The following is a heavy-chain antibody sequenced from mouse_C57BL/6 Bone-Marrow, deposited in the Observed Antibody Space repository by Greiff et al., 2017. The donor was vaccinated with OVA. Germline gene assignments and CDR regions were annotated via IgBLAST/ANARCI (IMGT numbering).Heavy chain of an antibody. CDR3: TTDWFAY. Sequence: EVQVVESGGGFVQPGGSMTLSCVASVFTFSTYWMNWVRQSPGQGLEWVAQIRCKSDNYATDYAESVKGRVTMSRDDSKSSVYLQMNNLRAEDTGIYYCTTDWFAYWGQGTLVTVSA. V-gene: IGHV6-3*01. CDR2: IRCKSDNYAT. J-gene: IGHJ3*01. CDR1: VFTFSTYW. D-gene: IGHD3-2*01.